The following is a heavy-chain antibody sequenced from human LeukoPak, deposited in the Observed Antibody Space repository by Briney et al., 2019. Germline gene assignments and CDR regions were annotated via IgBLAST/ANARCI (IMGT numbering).Heavy chain of an antibody. CDR3: ARDRDEYCTNGVCYTGWLDP. V-gene: IGHV3-33*01. CDR1: GFTFSSYG. CDR2: IWYDGSNK. D-gene: IGHD2-8*01. J-gene: IGHJ5*02. Sequence: GGSLRLSCAASGFTFSSYGMHWVRQAPGKGLEWVAVIWYDGSNKYYADSVKGRFTISRDSSKNTLYLQMNSLRAEDTAVYYCARDRDEYCTNGVCYTGWLDPWGQGTLVTVSS.